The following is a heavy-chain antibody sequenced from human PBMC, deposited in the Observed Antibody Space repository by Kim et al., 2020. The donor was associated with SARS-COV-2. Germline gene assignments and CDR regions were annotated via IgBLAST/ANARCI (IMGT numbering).Heavy chain of an antibody. Sequence: ASVKVSCKASGYTFTNNAISWVRQAPGQGLDWMGWINTDTGNPTYAQAFTRRFVFSVDTSVTTAYLQISSLEAEDTALYYCARVIWGTYRYTDYWGQGTRVTVSS. CDR2: INTDTGNP. D-gene: IGHD3-16*02. CDR1: GYTFTNNA. CDR3: ARVIWGTYRYTDY. V-gene: IGHV7-4-1*02. J-gene: IGHJ4*02.